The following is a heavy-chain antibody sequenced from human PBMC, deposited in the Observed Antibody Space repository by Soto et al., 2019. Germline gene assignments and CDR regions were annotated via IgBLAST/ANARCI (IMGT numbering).Heavy chain of an antibody. J-gene: IGHJ4*01. CDR1: GFTFSSYG. Sequence: PGGSLRLSCAASGFTFSSYGMHWVRQAPGKGLEWVAVISYDGSNKYYEDSVKGRFTISRDNSKNTLYLQINSLRAEETAVYYWASDSSCDDVLSGLEVWGQGTLVTVSS. CDR2: ISYDGSNK. V-gene: IGHV3-30*03. D-gene: IGHD3-9*01. CDR3: ASDSSCDDVLSGLEV.